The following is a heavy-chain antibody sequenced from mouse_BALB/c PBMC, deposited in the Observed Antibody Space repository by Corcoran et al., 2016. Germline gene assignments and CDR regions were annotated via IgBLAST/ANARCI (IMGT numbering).Heavy chain of an antibody. D-gene: IGHD1-1*01. Sequence: QIQLVQSGPELKKPGETVKISCKASGYTFTNYGMNWVKQAPGKGLKWMGWINTYTGDPTYADDFTGRFAFSFETSASTAYLQINNLKNEDMATYFCARRGYGSSHYFDYWGQGTTLTVSS. J-gene: IGHJ2*01. V-gene: IGHV9-1*02. CDR1: GYTFTNYG. CDR3: ARRGYGSSHYFDY. CDR2: INTYTGDP.